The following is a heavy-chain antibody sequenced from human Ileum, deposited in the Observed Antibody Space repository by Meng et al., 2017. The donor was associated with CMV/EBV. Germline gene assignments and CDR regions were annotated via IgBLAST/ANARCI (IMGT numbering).Heavy chain of an antibody. CDR3: ARAAARGVPVDL. CDR1: GGTLSSYY. J-gene: IGHJ5*02. CDR2: IHPTGTT. V-gene: IGHV4-4*07. Sequence: QLQTQVSGPKPLQPSSTPSTTCTVTGGTLSSYYWTLSRQPARKGLGWVGRIHPTGTTDDNPSLRSRVSMSLDKSKNQFSLKLTSVTAADTAVDYCARAAARGVPVDLWGQGTLVTVSS. D-gene: IGHD3-10*01.